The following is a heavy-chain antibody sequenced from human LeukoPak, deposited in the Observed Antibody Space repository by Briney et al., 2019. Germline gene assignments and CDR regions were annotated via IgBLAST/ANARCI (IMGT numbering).Heavy chain of an antibody. Sequence: SETLSLTCAVYGGSFSGYYWSWIRQPPGKGLEWIGEINHSGSTNYNPSLKSRVTISVDTSKNQFSMKLSSVTAADTAVYYCARGGNYYGSGSYYNNWLYPWGQGTLVTVSS. V-gene: IGHV4-34*01. J-gene: IGHJ5*02. CDR2: INHSGST. CDR3: ARGGNYYGSGSYYNNWLYP. D-gene: IGHD3-10*01. CDR1: GGSFSGYY.